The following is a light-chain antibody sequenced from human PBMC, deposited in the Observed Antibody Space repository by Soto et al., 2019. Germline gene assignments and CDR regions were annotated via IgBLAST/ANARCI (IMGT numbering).Light chain of an antibody. CDR3: SSYTSSSTGV. CDR2: DVS. CDR1: SSDVGGYNY. J-gene: IGLJ1*01. V-gene: IGLV2-14*01. Sequence: HSALTQPASVSGSPGQSITISCTGTSSDVGGYNYVSWYQQHPGKAPKLMIYDVSNRPSGVSNRFSGSKSGNTASLTISGLQAEDEADYYCSSYTSSSTGVFGTGTKATVL.